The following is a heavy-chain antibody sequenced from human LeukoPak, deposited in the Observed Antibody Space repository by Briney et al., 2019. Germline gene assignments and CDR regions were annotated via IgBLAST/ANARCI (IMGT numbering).Heavy chain of an antibody. D-gene: IGHD4-17*01. CDR2: IWYDGSNK. CDR3: AGDYGEYYYGMDV. V-gene: IGHV3-33*01. Sequence: GGSLKLSCAASGFTFSSYGMHWVRQAPGKGLEWVAVIWYDGSNKCYADSVKGRFTISRDNSKNTLYLQMNSLRAEDTAVYYCAGDYGEYYYGMDVWGQGTTVTVSS. CDR1: GFTFSSYG. J-gene: IGHJ6*02.